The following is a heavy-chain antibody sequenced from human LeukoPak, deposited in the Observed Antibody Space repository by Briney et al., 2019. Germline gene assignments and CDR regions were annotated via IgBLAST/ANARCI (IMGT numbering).Heavy chain of an antibody. D-gene: IGHD2-2*01. Sequence: PQTLSLTCTVSAASISSAGYYWSWLRQHPGKGLEWIGYIYYSGSTHYNPSLKSRFTISVDTSKNQFSLKLSAVTAADTAVYYCARDRSRLVPAAISATDYYYGMDVWGQGTTVTVSS. CDR3: ARDRSRLVPAAISATDYYYGMDV. CDR2: IYYSGST. V-gene: IGHV4-31*03. J-gene: IGHJ6*02. CDR1: AASISSAGYY.